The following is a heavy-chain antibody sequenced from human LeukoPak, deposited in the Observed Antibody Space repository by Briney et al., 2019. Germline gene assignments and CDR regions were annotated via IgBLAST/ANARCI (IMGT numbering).Heavy chain of an antibody. CDR1: GYTFTSYY. J-gene: IGHJ4*02. V-gene: IGHV1-46*01. Sequence: ASVKVSCKASGYTFTSYYMHWVRQAPGQGLEWMGIINPSGGSTSYAQKFQGKVTMTRDMSTSTVYMKLSSLRSEDTAVYYCATLKRRPLSGTYGIFDYWGQGTLVTVSS. D-gene: IGHD3-10*01. CDR3: ATLKRRPLSGTYGIFDY. CDR2: INPSGGST.